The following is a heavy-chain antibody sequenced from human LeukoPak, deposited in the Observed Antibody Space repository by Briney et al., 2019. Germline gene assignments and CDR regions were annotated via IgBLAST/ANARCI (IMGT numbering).Heavy chain of an antibody. Sequence: GASVTVSCKASGYTFTSYAMNWVRQAPGQGLAWMGWINTNTGNPTYAQGFTGRFVFSLDTSVSTAYLQISSLKAEDTAVYYCAREQKVVVVAERDYYYYGMDVWGQGTTVTVSS. D-gene: IGHD2-15*01. CDR3: AREQKVVVVAERDYYYYGMDV. V-gene: IGHV7-4-1*02. CDR1: GYTFTSYA. J-gene: IGHJ6*02. CDR2: INTNTGNP.